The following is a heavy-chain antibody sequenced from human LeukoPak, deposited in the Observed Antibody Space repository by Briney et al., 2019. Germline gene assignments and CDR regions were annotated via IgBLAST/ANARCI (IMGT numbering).Heavy chain of an antibody. CDR2: IIPIFGTA. Sequence: SVKVSCKASGGTFSSYAISWVRQAPGQGLEWMGGIIPIFGTANYAQKFQGRVTITADESTSTAYMELSSLRSEDTAVYYCARTGPYDGSGYYFVGGDYYFDYWGQGTPVTVSS. J-gene: IGHJ4*02. CDR3: ARTGPYDGSGYYFVGGDYYFDY. D-gene: IGHD3-22*01. CDR1: GGTFSSYA. V-gene: IGHV1-69*13.